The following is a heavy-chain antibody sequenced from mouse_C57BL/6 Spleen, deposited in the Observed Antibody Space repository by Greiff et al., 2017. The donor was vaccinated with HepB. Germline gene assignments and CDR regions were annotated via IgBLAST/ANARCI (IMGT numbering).Heavy chain of an antibody. J-gene: IGHJ4*01. CDR3: TTGPRYAMDY. CDR2: IDPENGDT. Sequence: EVQLVESGAELVRPGASVKLSCTASGFNIKDDYMHWVKQRPEQGLEWIGWIDPENGDTEYASKFQGKATITADTSSNTAYLQLSSLTSEDTAVYYCTTGPRYAMDYWGQGTSVTVSS. CDR1: GFNIKDDY. V-gene: IGHV14-4*01.